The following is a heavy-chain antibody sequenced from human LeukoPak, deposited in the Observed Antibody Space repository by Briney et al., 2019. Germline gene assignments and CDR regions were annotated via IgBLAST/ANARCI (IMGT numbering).Heavy chain of an antibody. CDR2: ISAYNGNT. CDR1: GYTFTSYG. J-gene: IGHJ4*02. CDR3: AREEYYYDSSGYLYYFDY. V-gene: IGHV1-18*01. D-gene: IGHD3-22*01. Sequence: ASVKVSCKASGYTFTSYGISWVRQAPGQGLEWMGWISAYNGNTNYAQKLQGRVTMTTDTSTSTVYMELRSLRSDDTAVYYCAREEYYYDSSGYLYYFDYWGQGTLVTVSS.